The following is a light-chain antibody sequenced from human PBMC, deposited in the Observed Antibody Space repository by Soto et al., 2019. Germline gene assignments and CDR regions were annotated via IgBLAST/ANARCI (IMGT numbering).Light chain of an antibody. CDR3: SSYTNINTRACV. CDR2: EVT. V-gene: IGLV2-14*01. CDR1: SGDIDSYNR. J-gene: IGLJ1*01. Sequence: QPVLTQPASVSGSPGQSITISCTGTSGDIDSYNRVSWYQQHPGKAPKLIIYEVTDRPSGVSNRFSGSKSGNTASLTISGLQAEDEAEYYCSSYTNINTRACVFGTGTKLTVL.